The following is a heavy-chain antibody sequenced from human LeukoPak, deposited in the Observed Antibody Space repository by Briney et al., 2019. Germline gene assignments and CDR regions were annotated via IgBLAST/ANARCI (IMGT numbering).Heavy chain of an antibody. CDR2: IYYSGST. J-gene: IGHJ4*02. CDR3: ARHGGYCSGGSCYHTELDY. CDR1: GGSISSSNFY. V-gene: IGHV4-39*01. D-gene: IGHD2-15*01. Sequence: SETLSLTCTVSGGSISSSNFYWGWIRQPPGKGLEWIGNIYYSGSTSYYPSLKSRVTISVDTSKNQFSLKLSSVTAADTAVYYCARHGGYCSGGSCYHTELDYWGQGTLVTVSS.